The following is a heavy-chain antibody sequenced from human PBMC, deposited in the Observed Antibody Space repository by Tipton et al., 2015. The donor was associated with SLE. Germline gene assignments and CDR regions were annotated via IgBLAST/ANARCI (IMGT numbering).Heavy chain of an antibody. D-gene: IGHD2-8*01. Sequence: TLSLTCTVSGASISDGAYYWTWIRQHQGKGLEYIGYISHTGNTYSNPSLKSRVVMSLDTSKNQFSLKLTSVTAADTAVYYCARGMLTWRGAIVGVDVWGQGTRVNVSS. J-gene: IGHJ6*02. CDR2: ISHTGNT. CDR1: GASISDGAYY. V-gene: IGHV4-31*03. CDR3: ARGMLTWRGAIVGVDV.